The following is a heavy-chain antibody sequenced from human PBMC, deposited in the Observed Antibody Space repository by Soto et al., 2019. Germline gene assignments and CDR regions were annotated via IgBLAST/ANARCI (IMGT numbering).Heavy chain of an antibody. D-gene: IGHD6-13*01. Sequence: QVQLQESGPGLVKPSGTLSLTCAVSGGSISSSNWWSWVRQPPGKGLEWIGEIYHSGSTNYNPSLKSRVTIPVDKSKHPFSPKRSSVAAADTAVDYRARVRYSSSWYGRSFDYWGQGTLVTVAS. CDR3: ARVRYSSSWYGRSFDY. CDR1: GGSISSSNW. J-gene: IGHJ4*02. V-gene: IGHV4-4*02. CDR2: IYHSGST.